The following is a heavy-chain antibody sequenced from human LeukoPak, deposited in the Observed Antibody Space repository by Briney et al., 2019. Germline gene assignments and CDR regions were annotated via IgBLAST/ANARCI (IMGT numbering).Heavy chain of an antibody. CDR1: GFTVSSNY. V-gene: IGHV3-66*01. D-gene: IGHD4-17*01. CDR2: IYSGGST. J-gene: IGHJ6*02. CDR3: ARDSYGDSYYYYGMDV. Sequence: PGGSLRLSCAASGFTVSSNYMSWVRQAPGKGLEWVSVIYSGGSTYYADSAKGRFTISRDNSKNTLYLQMNSLRAEDTAVYYCARDSYGDSYYYYGMDVWGQGTTVTVSS.